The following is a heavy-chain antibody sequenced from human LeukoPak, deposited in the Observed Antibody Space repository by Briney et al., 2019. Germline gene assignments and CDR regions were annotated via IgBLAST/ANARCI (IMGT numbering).Heavy chain of an antibody. CDR3: ARSYSSGLATPNWFDP. CDR2: IIPILGIA. J-gene: IGHJ5*02. D-gene: IGHD6-25*01. Sequence: GSSVKVSCKASGGTFSSYAISWVRQAPGQGLEWMGRIIPILGIANYAQKFQGRVTITADKSTSTAYMELSSLRSEDTAVYYCARSYSSGLATPNWFDPWGQGTLVTVSS. V-gene: IGHV1-69*04. CDR1: GGTFSSYA.